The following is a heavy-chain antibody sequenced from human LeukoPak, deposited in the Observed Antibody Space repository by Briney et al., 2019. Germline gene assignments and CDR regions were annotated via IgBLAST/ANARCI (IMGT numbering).Heavy chain of an antibody. D-gene: IGHD3-22*01. CDR1: GGSISSYY. CDR3: ARYYYDSSGHCRRIDAFDI. V-gene: IGHV4-4*07. CDR2: IYTSGST. J-gene: IGHJ3*02. Sequence: SETLSLTCTVSGGSISSYYWSWIRQPAGKGLEWIGRIYTSGSTNYNPSLKSRVTMSVDTSKNQFSLKLSSVTAADTAVYYCARYYYDSSGHCRRIDAFDIWGQGTMVTVSS.